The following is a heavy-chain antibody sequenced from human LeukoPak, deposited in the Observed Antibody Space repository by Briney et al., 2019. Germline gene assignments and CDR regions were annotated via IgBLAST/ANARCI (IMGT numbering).Heavy chain of an antibody. J-gene: IGHJ6*03. D-gene: IGHD4-17*01. CDR1: GYTFTGYY. CDR2: INPNSGGT. V-gene: IGHV1-2*02. Sequence: GASVKVSCKASGYTFTGYYMHWVRQAPGQGLEWMGWINPNSGGTNYAQKFQGRVTMTRDTSISTAYMELSRLRSDDTAVYYCARSYGDSYYCYYMDVWGKGTTVTISS. CDR3: ARSYGDSYYCYYMDV.